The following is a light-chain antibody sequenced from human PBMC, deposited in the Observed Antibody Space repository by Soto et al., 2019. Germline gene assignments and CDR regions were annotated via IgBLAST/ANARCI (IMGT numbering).Light chain of an antibody. J-gene: IGKJ1*01. CDR3: QQYNTWT. V-gene: IGKV3-15*01. CDR1: QSVSSN. Sequence: EIVMTQSPATLSVSPGERATLSCRASQSVSSNLAWYQQKPGQAPRLLIYGASTRATGIPARFSCSGSGTEFTLTISSLQSEYLAVYYCQQYNTWTFGQGTKVDIK. CDR2: GAS.